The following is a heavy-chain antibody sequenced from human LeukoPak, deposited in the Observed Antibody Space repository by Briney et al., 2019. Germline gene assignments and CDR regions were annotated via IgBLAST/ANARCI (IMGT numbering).Heavy chain of an antibody. CDR3: ARGDYYDSSGYYLLDY. D-gene: IGHD3-22*01. V-gene: IGHV4-39*01. CDR1: GGSISSSSYY. CDR2: IYYSGST. J-gene: IGHJ4*02. Sequence: PSETLSLTCTVSGGSISSSSYYWGWIRQPPGKGLEWIVSIYYSGSTYYNPSLRSRVTISVDTSKNQFSLKLSSVTAADTAVYYCARGDYYDSSGYYLLDYWGQGTLVTVSS.